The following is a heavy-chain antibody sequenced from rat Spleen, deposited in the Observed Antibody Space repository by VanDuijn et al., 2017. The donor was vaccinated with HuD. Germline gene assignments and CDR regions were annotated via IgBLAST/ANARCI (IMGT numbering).Heavy chain of an antibody. CDR2: IWGDGST. J-gene: IGHJ3*01. Sequence: QVQLKESGPGLVQPSQTLSLTCTVSGFSLTSNGVSWVRQPPGKGPEWVGGIWGDGSTGYNSGLKSRLSISKDISRSQVFLKMNSLQTEDTASYYCARDENGYINQWFAHWGQGTLVTVSS. CDR3: ARDENGYINQWFAH. CDR1: GFSLTSNG. D-gene: IGHD1-4*01. V-gene: IGHV2-4*01.